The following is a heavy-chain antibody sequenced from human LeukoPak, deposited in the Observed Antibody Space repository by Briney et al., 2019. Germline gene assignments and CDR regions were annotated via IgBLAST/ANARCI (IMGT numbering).Heavy chain of an antibody. Sequence: ASVKVSCKASGYTFTGYYMHWVRQAPGQGLEWMGWINPNSGGTNYAQKFQGRVTMTRDTSISTAYMELSRLRSDDTAVYYCARYYYDSSGYYLGYFDYWGQGTLVTVSS. J-gene: IGHJ4*02. V-gene: IGHV1-2*02. CDR1: GYTFTGYY. CDR3: ARYYYDSSGYYLGYFDY. D-gene: IGHD3-22*01. CDR2: INPNSGGT.